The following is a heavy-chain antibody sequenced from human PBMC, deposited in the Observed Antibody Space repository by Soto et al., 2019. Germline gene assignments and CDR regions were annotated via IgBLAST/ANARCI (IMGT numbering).Heavy chain of an antibody. CDR2: INHSGST. Sequence: QVQLQQWGAGLLKPSETLSLTCAVHGGSFSGYYWSWIRQPPGKGLEWIGEINHSGSTNNNPSLKSRVTISVDTSKNQFSLKLSAVTAADTAVYYCARVESGAFDIWGQGTMVTVSS. CDR1: GGSFSGYY. J-gene: IGHJ3*02. D-gene: IGHD3-3*01. CDR3: ARVESGAFDI. V-gene: IGHV4-34*01.